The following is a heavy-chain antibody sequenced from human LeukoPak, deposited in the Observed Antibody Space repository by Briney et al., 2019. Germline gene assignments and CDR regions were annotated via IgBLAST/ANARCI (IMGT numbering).Heavy chain of an antibody. CDR1: GYTFTSYG. V-gene: IGHV1-18*01. J-gene: IGHJ3*02. D-gene: IGHD3-22*01. CDR2: ISGYNGNT. Sequence: ASVKVSCKASGYTFTSYGISWVRQAPGQGLEWMGWISGYNGNTNYAQKLQGRVTMTTDTSTSTAYMELRNLRSDDTAVYYCASRAPYYDSSGPKGTGAFDIWGQGTMVTVSS. CDR3: ASRAPYYDSSGPKGTGAFDI.